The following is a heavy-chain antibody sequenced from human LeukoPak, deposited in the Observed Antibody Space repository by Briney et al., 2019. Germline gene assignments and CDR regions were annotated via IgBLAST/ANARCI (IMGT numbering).Heavy chain of an antibody. D-gene: IGHD5-12*01. Sequence: QPGGSLRLSCAASGFNFSSYWLLWVRHAPGKGLVWVSRINSDGSSIHYAASVKGRFTITRDNAQNTLYLQMNSLRVEDRAGYYCAREGRFSGYDFDCWGQGTLVTVSS. CDR3: AREGRFSGYDFDC. CDR2: INSDGSSI. V-gene: IGHV3-74*01. J-gene: IGHJ4*02. CDR1: GFNFSSYW.